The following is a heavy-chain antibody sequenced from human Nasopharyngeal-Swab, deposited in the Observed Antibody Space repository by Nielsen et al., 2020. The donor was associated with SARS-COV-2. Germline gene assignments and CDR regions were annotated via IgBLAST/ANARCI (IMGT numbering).Heavy chain of an antibody. D-gene: IGHD4-17*01. V-gene: IGHV3-43*02. CDR3: ARDLEKRTVTIFMDV. J-gene: IGHJ6*03. Sequence: GESLKISCAASGFAFYHYALHWVRPAPGKGLEWVALISCDAFSTFTADSVEGRFTVSRDNSKNTLYLQMNSLTIEDTAVYYCARDLEKRTVTIFMDVWGKGTTVIVSS. CDR2: ISCDAFST. CDR1: GFAFYHYA.